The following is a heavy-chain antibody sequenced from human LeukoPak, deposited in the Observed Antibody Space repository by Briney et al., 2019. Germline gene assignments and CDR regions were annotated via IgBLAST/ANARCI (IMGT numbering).Heavy chain of an antibody. J-gene: IGHJ5*02. Sequence: GGSLRLSCAASGFTFSNAWMSWVRQAPGKGLEWVSRVRSETDGGTTDYAAPVQGRFTISRDDSKNTLYLQMNSLETDDTAVYYCTTLSYAAAPTWGQGTLVAVFS. CDR1: GFTFSNAW. CDR3: TTLSYAAAPT. V-gene: IGHV3-15*01. CDR2: VRSETDGGTT. D-gene: IGHD2-2*01.